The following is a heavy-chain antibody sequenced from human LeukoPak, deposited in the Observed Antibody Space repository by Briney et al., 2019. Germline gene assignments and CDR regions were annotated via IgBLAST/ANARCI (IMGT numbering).Heavy chain of an antibody. Sequence: GGSLRLSCAGSGFTFSSHAMHWVRQAPRKGLEYVAAISANGGTTYYADSVKGRFTISRDNSKNTLYLQLGSLRPDDMALYYCARAGFRNSWPIDCWGQGALVTVSS. CDR3: ARAGFRNSWPIDC. D-gene: IGHD6-13*01. J-gene: IGHJ4*02. CDR1: GFTFSSHA. CDR2: ISANGGTT. V-gene: IGHV3-64*02.